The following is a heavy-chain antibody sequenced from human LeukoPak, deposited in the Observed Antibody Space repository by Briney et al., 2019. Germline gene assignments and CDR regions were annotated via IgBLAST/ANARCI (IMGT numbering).Heavy chain of an antibody. CDR1: GGSISSGSYH. CDR2: IYTSGST. V-gene: IGHV4-61*09. J-gene: IGHJ6*03. CDR3: ARIVRGVYYYMDV. D-gene: IGHD3-10*01. Sequence: TSETLSLTCTVSGGSISSGSYHWSWIRQPAGKGLEWIGHIYTSGSTNYNLSLKRRVTISVDTSKNQFSLKLSSVTAADTAVYYCARIVRGVYYYMDVWGKGTTVTISS.